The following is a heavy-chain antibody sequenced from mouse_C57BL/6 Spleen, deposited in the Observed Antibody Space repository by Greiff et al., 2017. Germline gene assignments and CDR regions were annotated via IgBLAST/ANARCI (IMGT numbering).Heavy chain of an antibody. D-gene: IGHD1-1*01. V-gene: IGHV1-4*01. CDR1: GYTFTSYT. CDR2: INPSSGYT. J-gene: IGHJ1*03. Sequence: QVQLQQSGAELARPGASVKMSCKASGYTFTSYTMHWVKQRPGQGLEWIGYINPSSGYTKYNQKFKDKATLTADKSSSTAYMQLSSLTSEDSAVYYCASIHGSSYGYFDVWGTGTTVTVSS. CDR3: ASIHGSSYGYFDV.